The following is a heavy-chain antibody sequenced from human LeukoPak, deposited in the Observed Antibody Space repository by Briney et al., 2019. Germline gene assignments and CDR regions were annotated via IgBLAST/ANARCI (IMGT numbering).Heavy chain of an antibody. CDR2: IYHSGST. Sequence: SGTLSLTCAVSGGSISSSNWWSWVRQPPGKGLEWIGEIYHSGSTNYNPSLKSRVTISVDKSKNRFSLKLSSVTAADTAVYYCARQGSKAYQLLRYLDYWGQGTLVTVSS. J-gene: IGHJ4*02. CDR1: GGSISSSNW. CDR3: ARQGSKAYQLLRYLDY. V-gene: IGHV4-4*02. D-gene: IGHD2-2*01.